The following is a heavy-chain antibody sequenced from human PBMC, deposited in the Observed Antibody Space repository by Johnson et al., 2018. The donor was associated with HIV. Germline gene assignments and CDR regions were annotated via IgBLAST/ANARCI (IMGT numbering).Heavy chain of an antibody. CDR2: ISWNSGSI. CDR1: GFTFDDYG. V-gene: IGHV3-20*04. CDR3: AKRRIVGATVAGAFDI. J-gene: IGHJ3*02. D-gene: IGHD1-26*01. Sequence: VQLVESGGGVVRPGGSLRLSCAASGFTFDDYGVSWVRQAPGKGLEWVSGISWNSGSIGYADSVKGRFTISSDNAKNSLYLQMNSLRAEDTALYYCAKRRIVGATVAGAFDIWGQGTMVTVSS.